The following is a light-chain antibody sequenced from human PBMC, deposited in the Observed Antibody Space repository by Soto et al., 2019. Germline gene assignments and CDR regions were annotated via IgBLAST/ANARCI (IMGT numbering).Light chain of an antibody. CDR3: SSYAGTYNVI. CDR2: DVT. CDR1: RSDVGRYKF. J-gene: IGLJ2*01. V-gene: IGLV2-11*01. Sequence: QSALTQPASVCGSPGQSITLSCTGTRSDVGRYKFVSWLQEFPGRVPKVIIYDVTKRPSGVPDRFSGSKSGNTASLTVSGLQEEDEADYHCSSYAGTYNVIFGGGTKLTVL.